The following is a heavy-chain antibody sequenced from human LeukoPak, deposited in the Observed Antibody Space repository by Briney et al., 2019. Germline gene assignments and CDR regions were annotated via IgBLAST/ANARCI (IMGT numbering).Heavy chain of an antibody. V-gene: IGHV1-2*02. D-gene: IGHD6-19*01. J-gene: IGHJ4*02. CDR1: GYTFTGYY. Sequence: ASVKVSCKASGYTFTGYYIHWVRQAPGQGLEWMGWINPKSGDTRYAQKFQGRVTMTRDTSISTAYMELSILRSDDTAFYYCARDSHYNSGWYAIDCWGQGTLVTVSS. CDR3: ARDSHYNSGWYAIDC. CDR2: INPKSGDT.